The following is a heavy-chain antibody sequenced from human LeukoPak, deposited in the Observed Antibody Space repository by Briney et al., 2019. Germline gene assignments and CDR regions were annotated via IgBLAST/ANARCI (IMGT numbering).Heavy chain of an antibody. CDR3: ARPPWNYYYYMDV. Sequence: ASVEVSCKASGYTFTGYYMHWVRQAPGQGLEWMGWINPNSGGTNYAQKFQGRVTMTRDTSISTAYMELSRLRSDDTAVYYCARPPWNYYYYMDVWGKGTTVTVSS. CDR1: GYTFTGYY. V-gene: IGHV1-2*02. CDR2: INPNSGGT. J-gene: IGHJ6*03. D-gene: IGHD1-1*01.